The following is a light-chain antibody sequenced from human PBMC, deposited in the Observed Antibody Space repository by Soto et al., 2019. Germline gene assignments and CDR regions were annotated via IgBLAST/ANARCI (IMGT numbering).Light chain of an antibody. Sequence: EIVMTQSPATLSVSPGESATLSCRASQSISSNLAWYQQKPGQAPRLLIYGASTTATGIPARFSGSGSGTEFTLTISGLQSEDSAVYYCQQYNSWPPYTFGQGTKLEIK. CDR1: QSISSN. V-gene: IGKV3-15*01. CDR3: QQYNSWPPYT. CDR2: GAS. J-gene: IGKJ2*01.